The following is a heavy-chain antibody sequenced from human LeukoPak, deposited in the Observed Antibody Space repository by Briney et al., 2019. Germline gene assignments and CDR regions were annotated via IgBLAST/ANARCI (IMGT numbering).Heavy chain of an antibody. J-gene: IGHJ4*02. CDR2: IYYIGST. CDR3: ARLHVDTAMAYYFDY. CDR1: GGSISSGDYY. D-gene: IGHD5-18*01. Sequence: SQTLSLTCTVSGGSISSGDYYWSWIRQPPGQGLEGIGYIYYIGSTYYNPSLKSRVTISVDTSKNQFPLKLSSVTAADTAVYYCARLHVDTAMAYYFDYWGQGTLVTVSS. V-gene: IGHV4-30-4*01.